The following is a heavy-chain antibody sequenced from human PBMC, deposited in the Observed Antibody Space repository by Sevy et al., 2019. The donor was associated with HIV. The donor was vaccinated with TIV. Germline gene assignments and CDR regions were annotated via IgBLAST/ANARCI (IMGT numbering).Heavy chain of an antibody. V-gene: IGHV3-48*03. Sequence: GGSLRLSCAASGFIFSSNEMNWVLQAPGKGLEWVSYIGSSGSPIYYADSVKGRFTISRGNAKNSLYLQMNSLRAEDTAVYYCARVYVDTNFYGMDVWGQGTTVTVSS. D-gene: IGHD5-18*01. CDR2: IGSSGSPI. J-gene: IGHJ6*02. CDR1: GFIFSSNE. CDR3: ARVYVDTNFYGMDV.